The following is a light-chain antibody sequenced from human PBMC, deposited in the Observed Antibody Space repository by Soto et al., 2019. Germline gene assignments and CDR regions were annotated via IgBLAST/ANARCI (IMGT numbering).Light chain of an antibody. CDR3: LQHNSYPPT. CDR2: AAA. J-gene: IGKJ1*01. V-gene: IGKV1-17*01. Sequence: IHSTHSPASLAASVGDRVTITCRASKGIRNAFGRYQNKTGKATTRLIYAAANLHSAVRSRFSGSGSGKEFTHTITSPQPEDFGTCYCLQHNSYPPTFGKGTKV. CDR1: KGIRNA.